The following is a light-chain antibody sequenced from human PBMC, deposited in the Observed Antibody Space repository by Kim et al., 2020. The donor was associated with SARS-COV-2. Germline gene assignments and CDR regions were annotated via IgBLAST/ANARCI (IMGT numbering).Light chain of an antibody. Sequence: QYALTQPASVSGSPGQSITISCTGTSSDVGSYDLVSWYQQHPGKVPKLIIYEVSKRPSGVSDRFSGSKSGNTAALTISGLQPEDEGDYYCSSYAGDYNGVFGTGTKVTVL. CDR1: SSDVGSYDL. J-gene: IGLJ1*01. V-gene: IGLV2-23*02. CDR2: EVS. CDR3: SSYAGDYNGV.